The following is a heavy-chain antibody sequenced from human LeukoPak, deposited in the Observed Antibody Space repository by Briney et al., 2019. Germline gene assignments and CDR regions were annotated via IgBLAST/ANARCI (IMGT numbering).Heavy chain of an antibody. V-gene: IGHV4-59*01. CDR1: GGSISSYY. CDR2: IYYSGST. CDR3: ARNDLGAYGY. Sequence: SETLSLTCTVSGGSISSYYWSWIRQPPGKGLEWIGYIYYSGSTNYNPSLKSRVTISVDPSKNQFSLKLSSVTAADTAVYYCARNDLGAYGYWGQGTLVTVSS. D-gene: IGHD3-10*01. J-gene: IGHJ1*01.